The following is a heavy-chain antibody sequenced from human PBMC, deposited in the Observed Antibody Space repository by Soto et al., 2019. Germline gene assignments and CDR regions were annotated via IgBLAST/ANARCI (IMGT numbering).Heavy chain of an antibody. D-gene: IGHD1-26*01. Sequence: QLQLQESGPGLVKPSETLSLTCTVSGDSISSSRYSWGWIRQPPGKGLEWIGSLYYSGSTYYNPSLKSRVTISVDTSKNQFSLKLSSVTAADTAVYYCAREVVGATTKTGMRIDYWGQGTLVTVSS. CDR1: GDSISSSRYS. V-gene: IGHV4-39*02. CDR2: LYYSGST. CDR3: AREVVGATTKTGMRIDY. J-gene: IGHJ4*02.